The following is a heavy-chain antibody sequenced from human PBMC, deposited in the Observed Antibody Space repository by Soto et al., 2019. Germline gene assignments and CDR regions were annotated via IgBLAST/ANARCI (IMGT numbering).Heavy chain of an antibody. J-gene: IGHJ5*02. CDR3: ARMAGRGYYVPWFDP. CDR2: IYYSGST. CDR1: GGSISSYY. D-gene: IGHD3-3*01. V-gene: IGHV4-59*01. Sequence: SETLSLTCTVSGGSISSYYWSWIRQPPGKGLEWIGYIYYSGSTNYNPSLKSRVTISVDTSKDQFSLKLSSVTAADTAVYYCARMAGRGYYVPWFDPWGQGTLVTVSS.